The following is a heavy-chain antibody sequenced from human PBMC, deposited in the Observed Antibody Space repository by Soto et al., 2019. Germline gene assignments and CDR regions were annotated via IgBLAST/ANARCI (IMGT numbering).Heavy chain of an antibody. J-gene: IGHJ4*02. CDR1: GFTVSSNY. CDR3: ARELAGEYGGRGHTIDS. V-gene: IGHV3-53*01. Sequence: GGSLRLACAASGFTVSSNYMSWVRQAPGKGLEWVSVIYSGGNTYYADSVKGRFTITRDNSKNTLYLQMNSLRAEDTDVYYCARELAGEYGGRGHTIDSWGQGTLVTVSS. CDR2: IYSGGNT. D-gene: IGHD7-27*01.